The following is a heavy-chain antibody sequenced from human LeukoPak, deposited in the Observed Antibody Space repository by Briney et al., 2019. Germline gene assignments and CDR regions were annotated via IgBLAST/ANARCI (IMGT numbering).Heavy chain of an antibody. CDR2: INAGNGNT. D-gene: IGHD3-10*01. V-gene: IGHV1-3*01. Sequence: ASVKVSCKASGYTFTSYAMHWVRQAPGQRLEWMGWINAGNGNTKYSQKFQGRVTITRDTSANTAYMGLSSLRSEDTAVYYCARTLMVRGVMIGYWGQGTLVTVSS. J-gene: IGHJ4*02. CDR1: GYTFTSYA. CDR3: ARTLMVRGVMIGY.